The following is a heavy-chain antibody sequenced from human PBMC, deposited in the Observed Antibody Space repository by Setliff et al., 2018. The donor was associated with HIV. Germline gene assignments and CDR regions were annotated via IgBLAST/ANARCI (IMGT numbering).Heavy chain of an antibody. D-gene: IGHD6-6*01. Sequence: GGSLRLSCATSGFAFSDYDFHWVRQVTGEGLGWVSAIGTGGDTYYADSVKGRFTISRGNAKNSLYLQMNNVRAGDTAVYYCTRELNGHTSSHYYFGLDVWGQGTTVTVSS. J-gene: IGHJ6*02. V-gene: IGHV3-13*01. CDR2: IGTGGDT. CDR3: TRELNGHTSSHYYFGLDV. CDR1: GFAFSDYD.